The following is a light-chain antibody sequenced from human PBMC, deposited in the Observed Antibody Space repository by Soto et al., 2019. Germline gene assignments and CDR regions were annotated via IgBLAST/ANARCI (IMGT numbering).Light chain of an antibody. V-gene: IGLV2-23*01. CDR3: CSYADSSTFVI. CDR2: EDN. Sequence: QSVLTQPASVSGSPGQSITISCTGTSSDVGIYNLVSWYQQHPGKAPKLMIFEDNKRPSGVSNRFSGSKSGNTASLTISGLQAEDEADYYCCSYADSSTFVIFGGGTKLTVL. CDR1: SSDVGIYNL. J-gene: IGLJ2*01.